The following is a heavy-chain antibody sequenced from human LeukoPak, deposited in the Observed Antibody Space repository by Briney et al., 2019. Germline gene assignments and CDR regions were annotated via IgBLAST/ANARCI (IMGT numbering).Heavy chain of an antibody. V-gene: IGHV4-4*02. CDR3: TSSRGRLYGVDV. D-gene: IGHD2-15*01. Sequence: SGTLSLTCAVSGGSITSGHWWTWVRQPPGKGQEWIGEIYHSGSTTYNPSLMSRVTISVDKSTKQFSLNLTSVTAADTAVYYCTSSRGRLYGVDVWGQGTTVIVSS. CDR2: IYHSGST. J-gene: IGHJ6*02. CDR1: GGSITSGHW.